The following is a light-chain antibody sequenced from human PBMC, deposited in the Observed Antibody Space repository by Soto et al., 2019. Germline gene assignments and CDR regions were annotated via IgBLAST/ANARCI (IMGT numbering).Light chain of an antibody. CDR1: SSDVGSGDS. J-gene: IGLJ1*01. CDR3: RSYTKSGSSV. V-gene: IGLV2-14*01. Sequence: QSVLTQPASVSGSPGQSITISCSGSSSDVGSGDSVSWYQHHPGKAPKLVIYEVTTRPSGVSDRFSGSKSVNTASLTISGLQAEDEAHYYCRSYTKSGSSVFGIGTKATV. CDR2: EVT.